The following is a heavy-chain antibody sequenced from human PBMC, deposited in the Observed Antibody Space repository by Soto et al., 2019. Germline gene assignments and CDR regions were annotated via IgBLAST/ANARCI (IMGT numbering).Heavy chain of an antibody. J-gene: IGHJ5*02. CDR2: ISGNNGKA. Sequence: ASVKVSCKASGYTFTRNAIHWVRQAPGQGLEWMGWISGNNGKANYAQNLQGRVTMTTDTSTNTAYMELRSLRSDDTAVYYCARDWNCSNTRCQNCFDPWGQGTLVTVSS. CDR3: ARDWNCSNTRCQNCFDP. CDR1: GYTFTRNA. V-gene: IGHV1-18*01. D-gene: IGHD2-2*01.